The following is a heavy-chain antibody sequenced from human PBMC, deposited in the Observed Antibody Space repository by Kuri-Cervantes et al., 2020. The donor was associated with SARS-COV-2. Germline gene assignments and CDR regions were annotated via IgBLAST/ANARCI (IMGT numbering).Heavy chain of an antibody. D-gene: IGHD3-3*01. CDR1: GFTFSTYA. Sequence: GESLKISCAASGFTFSTYAMHWVRQAPGKWLEWVAVIWYDGSNKYYADSVKGRFTISRDNSKNTLYLQMNSLRAEDTAVYYCARERSGLDYWGQGTLVPSPQ. V-gene: IGHV3-33*08. CDR2: IWYDGSNK. CDR3: ARERSGLDY. J-gene: IGHJ4*02.